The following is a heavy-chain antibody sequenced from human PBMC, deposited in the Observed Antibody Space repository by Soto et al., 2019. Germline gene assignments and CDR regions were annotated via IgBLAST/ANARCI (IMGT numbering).Heavy chain of an antibody. Sequence: QITLKESGPTLVKHTQTLTLTCTFSGFSLTTDRVGVGWIRQPPGEALEWLAVIYWDDSKTYRPSLESRLTITKDTSKNQVALTMTNMDSLETATYYCAHAYGGRSLYWGQGTLVTVSS. D-gene: IGHD1-26*01. J-gene: IGHJ4*02. CDR3: AHAYGGRSLY. CDR2: IYWDDSK. V-gene: IGHV2-5*02. CDR1: GFSLTTDRVG.